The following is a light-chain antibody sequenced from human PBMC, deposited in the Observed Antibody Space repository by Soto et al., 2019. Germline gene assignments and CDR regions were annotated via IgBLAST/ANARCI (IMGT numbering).Light chain of an antibody. Sequence: QSALTQPPSASGSPGQSVTISCTGTSGDVGGYNYVSWYQQHPGKAPKLMIFEVSERPSGVPDRFSASKSGNTASLTVSGLQAEDKADYYCSSYAGSNNYVFGTGTKVTVL. CDR3: SSYAGSNNYV. CDR1: SGDVGGYNY. J-gene: IGLJ1*01. CDR2: EVS. V-gene: IGLV2-8*01.